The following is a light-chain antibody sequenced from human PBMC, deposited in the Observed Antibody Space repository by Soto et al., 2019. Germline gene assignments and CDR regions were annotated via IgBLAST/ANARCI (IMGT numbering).Light chain of an antibody. Sequence: DIQMTQSPSSLSASAGDRVTITCRASQSIGRFLNWYQQKPGKAPTLLIYDGSSLQSGVPSRFSGSGSGTDFTLTISSLQPEDFATYYCQQSYRPPPITFGQGTRLEIK. CDR1: QSIGRF. CDR3: QQSYRPPPIT. CDR2: DGS. V-gene: IGKV1-39*01. J-gene: IGKJ5*01.